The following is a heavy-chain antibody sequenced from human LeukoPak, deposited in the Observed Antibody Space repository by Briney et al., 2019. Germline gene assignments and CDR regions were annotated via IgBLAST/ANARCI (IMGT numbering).Heavy chain of an antibody. CDR2: INHSGST. V-gene: IGHV4-34*01. CDR1: GGSFSGYY. Sequence: PSETLSLTCAVYGGSFSGYYWSWIRQPPGKGLEWIGEINHSGSTNYNPSLKSRVTISVDKSKNQFSLKLSSVTAADTAVYYCARDGGYSYGYRDYYYMDVWGKGTTVTIPS. CDR3: ARDGGYSYGYRDYYYMDV. J-gene: IGHJ6*03. D-gene: IGHD5-18*01.